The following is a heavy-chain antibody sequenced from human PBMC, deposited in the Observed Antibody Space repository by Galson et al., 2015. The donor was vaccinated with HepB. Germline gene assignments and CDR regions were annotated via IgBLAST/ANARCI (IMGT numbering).Heavy chain of an antibody. CDR3: AKRRRGYSGYDWAAAFDF. CDR2: IRYDGTNQ. J-gene: IGHJ3*01. CDR1: GFPFSNYA. Sequence: SLRLSCAASGFPFSNYAMYWVRQAPGKGLEWVASIRYDGTNQAYVDSVQGRFTISRDNSKNTLFLQMNSLRAEDTAVYHCAKRRRGYSGYDWAAAFDFWGQGTMVTVSS. V-gene: IGHV3-30*02. D-gene: IGHD5-12*01.